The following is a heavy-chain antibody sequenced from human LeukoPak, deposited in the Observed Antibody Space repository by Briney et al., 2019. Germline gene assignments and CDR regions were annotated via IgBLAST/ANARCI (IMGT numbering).Heavy chain of an antibody. CDR1: EFTFSDYY. V-gene: IGHV3-23*01. CDR2: ISGSGGST. D-gene: IGHD3-9*01. Sequence: PGGSLRLSCAASEFTFSDYYMSWIRQAPGKGLEWVSAISGSGGSTYYADSVKGRFTISRDNSKNTLYLQMSSLRAEDTAVYYCAKKSRDVLRYFDWVYYYGMDVWGQGTTVTVSS. CDR3: AKKSRDVLRYFDWVYYYGMDV. J-gene: IGHJ6*02.